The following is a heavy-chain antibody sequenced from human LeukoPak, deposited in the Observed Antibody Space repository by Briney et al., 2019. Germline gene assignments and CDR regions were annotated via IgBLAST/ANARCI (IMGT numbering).Heavy chain of an antibody. V-gene: IGHV3-33*01. CDR1: GFTFSSYG. Sequence: GRSLRLSCAASGFTFSSYGVHWVRQAPGKGLEWVAVIWYDGSNKYYVDSVKGRFTISRDNSKNTLYLQMNSLRAEDTAVYYCARDRIVVIPTYRMDVWGQGTTVTVSS. CDR3: ARDRIVVIPTYRMDV. D-gene: IGHD2-2*01. J-gene: IGHJ6*02. CDR2: IWYDGSNK.